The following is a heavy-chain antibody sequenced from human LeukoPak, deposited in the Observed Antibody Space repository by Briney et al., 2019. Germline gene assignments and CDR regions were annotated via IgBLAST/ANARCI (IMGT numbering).Heavy chain of an antibody. J-gene: IGHJ4*02. V-gene: IGHV4-4*07. CDR2: IYTSGIT. CDR3: ARVYYDILTGYYTHFDY. D-gene: IGHD3-9*01. Sequence: SETLSLTCTVSSDSISSYYWSWLRQPAGKGLEWSGRIYTSGITKYNPSLKSRVTMSIDTSKNQFSLKLSSVTAADTAVYYCARVYYDILTGYYTHFDYWGQGTLVTVSS. CDR1: SDSISSYY.